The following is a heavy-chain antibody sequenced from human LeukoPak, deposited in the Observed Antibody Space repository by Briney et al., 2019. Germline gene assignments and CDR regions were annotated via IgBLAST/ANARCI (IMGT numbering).Heavy chain of an antibody. CDR1: GFTFSDYD. CDR2: IGTAGDT. V-gene: IGHV3-13*01. J-gene: IGHJ4*02. Sequence: GGSLRLSCAAPGFTFSDYDMHWVRQATGKGLEWVSSIGTAGDTHYTGSVKGRFTISRENAKNSLYLQMNSLRAGDTAVYYCARVAKERVGGVYYFDYWGQGTLVTVSS. CDR3: ARVAKERVGGVYYFDY. D-gene: IGHD1-1*01.